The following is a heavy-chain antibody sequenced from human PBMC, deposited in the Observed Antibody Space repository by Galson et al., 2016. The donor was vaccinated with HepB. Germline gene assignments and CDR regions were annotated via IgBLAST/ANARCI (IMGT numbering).Heavy chain of an antibody. CDR3: ARTTSSSWYRKWYYFDY. J-gene: IGHJ4*02. D-gene: IGHD6-13*01. V-gene: IGHV1-69*06. Sequence: SVKVSCKASGGTFSSYAISWVRQAPGQGLEWMGGIIPIFGTANYAQKFQGRVTITADKSTSTAYMELSGLRSEDTAVYYCARTTSSSWYRKWYYFDYWGQGTLVTVSS. CDR1: GGTFSSYA. CDR2: IIPIFGTA.